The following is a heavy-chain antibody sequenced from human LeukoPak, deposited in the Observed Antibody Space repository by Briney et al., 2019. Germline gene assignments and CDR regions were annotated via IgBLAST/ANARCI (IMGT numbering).Heavy chain of an antibody. CDR1: GGTFSSYA. CDR3: TRGLPGYYFDY. V-gene: IGHV1-69*05. CDR2: IIPIFGTA. Sequence: ASVKVSCKASGGTFSSYAISWVRQAPGQGLEWMGGIIPIFGTANYAQKFQGRVTITTDESTSTAYMELSSLRSEDTAVYYCTRGLPGYYFDYWGQGTLVTVSS. J-gene: IGHJ4*02. D-gene: IGHD2-21*02.